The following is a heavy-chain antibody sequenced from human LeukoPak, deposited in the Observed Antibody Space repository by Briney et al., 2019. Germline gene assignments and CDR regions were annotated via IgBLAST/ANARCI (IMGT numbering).Heavy chain of an antibody. J-gene: IGHJ4*02. D-gene: IGHD3-22*01. CDR1: GGSINSSSYY. CDR3: VRDAGISYYYDGSGYYFDH. CDR2: IYYSGST. Sequence: SETLSLTCTVSGGSINSSSYYWGWIRQPPGKGLEWIGSIYYSGSTYNNNNPSLKSRVTISVDTSKNQFSLRLSSVTAADTAVYYCVRDAGISYYYDGSGYYFDHWGQGSLVTVSS. V-gene: IGHV4-39*07.